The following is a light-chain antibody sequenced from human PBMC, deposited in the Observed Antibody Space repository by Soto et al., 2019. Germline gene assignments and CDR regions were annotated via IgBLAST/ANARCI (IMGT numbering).Light chain of an antibody. CDR2: AAS. CDR3: QQIHTFPPT. CDR1: QTISTW. Sequence: DIQMTQSPSSVSASVGDRVTITCRASQTISTWLAWSQQKPGRAPKLLIYAASSLQSGVPSRFSGSGSGTDFTLTISSLQPEDFATYYCQQIHTFPPTFGGGTKVEIK. J-gene: IGKJ4*01. V-gene: IGKV1-12*01.